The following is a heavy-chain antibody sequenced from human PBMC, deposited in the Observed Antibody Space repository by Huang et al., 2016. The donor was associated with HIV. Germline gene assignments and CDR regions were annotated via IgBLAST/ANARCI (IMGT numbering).Heavy chain of an antibody. V-gene: IGHV1-8*02. CDR1: GYTFTNYD. D-gene: IGHD4-17*01. J-gene: IGHJ4*02. Sequence: QVHLVQSGAEVKKPGASVKVSCKASGYTFTNYDINWVRQAPGRGLECLVWMNPTTGNTGFAQSFQGRFTMTRKTSKHTAYMELPSLTSEDTAVYYCARSAYGDLDYWGLGTLVIVSS. CDR2: MNPTTGNT. CDR3: ARSAYGDLDY.